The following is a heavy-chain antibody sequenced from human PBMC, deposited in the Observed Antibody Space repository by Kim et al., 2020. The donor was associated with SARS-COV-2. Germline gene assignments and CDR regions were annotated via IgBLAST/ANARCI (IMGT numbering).Heavy chain of an antibody. CDR1: GFTFSSYW. V-gene: IGHV3-74*01. Sequence: GGSLRLSCVASGFTFSSYWMHWVRQAPGKGLVWVSRVNSDGSSTSYADSVKGRFTISRDNARNTLYLQMNRLRAEDTAVYYCASLSTGYVWDKVDYWGQG. J-gene: IGHJ4*02. CDR2: VNSDGSST. D-gene: IGHD3-16*01. CDR3: ASLSTGYVWDKVDY.